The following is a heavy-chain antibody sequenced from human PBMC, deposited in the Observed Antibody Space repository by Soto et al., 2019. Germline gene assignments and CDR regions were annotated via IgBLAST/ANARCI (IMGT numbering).Heavy chain of an antibody. V-gene: IGHV3-30*18. CDR2: ISYDGSNK. D-gene: IGHD3-22*01. CDR1: GFTFSSYG. Sequence: PGGSLRLSCAASGFTFSSYGMHWVRQAPGKGLEWVAVISYDGSNKYYADSAKGRFTTSRDNSKNTLYLQMNSLRAEDTAVYYCAKDGPYDSSGYLNWYFDLWGRGTLVTVSS. CDR3: AKDGPYDSSGYLNWYFDL. J-gene: IGHJ2*01.